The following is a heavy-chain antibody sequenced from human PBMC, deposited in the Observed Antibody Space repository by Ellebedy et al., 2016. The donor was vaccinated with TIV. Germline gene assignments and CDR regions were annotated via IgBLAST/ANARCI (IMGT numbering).Heavy chain of an antibody. J-gene: IGHJ3*02. CDR3: ASRGEYALLEGDAFDI. V-gene: IGHV3-7*01. Sequence: GESLKISCAASGFTFSSYWMSWVRQAPGKGLEWVANIKQDGSEKYYVDSVKGRFTISRDNAKNSLYLQMNSLRAEDTAVYYCASRGEYALLEGDAFDIWGQGTMVTVSS. CDR1: GFTFSSYW. CDR2: IKQDGSEK. D-gene: IGHD3-16*01.